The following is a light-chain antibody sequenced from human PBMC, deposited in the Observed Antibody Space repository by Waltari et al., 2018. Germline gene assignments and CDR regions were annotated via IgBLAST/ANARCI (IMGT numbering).Light chain of an antibody. V-gene: IGLV2-11*01. CDR3: CSYAGSWV. Sequence: QSALTQPRSVSGSPGHSVTISCAGTGSAVGYFNYVSWNPQHPGKAPKLVIYDVTKRPSGVPDRFSGSKSGTSASLTVSGLQAEDEADYYCCSYAGSWVFGGGTKLTVL. CDR1: GSAVGYFNY. CDR2: DVT. J-gene: IGLJ3*02.